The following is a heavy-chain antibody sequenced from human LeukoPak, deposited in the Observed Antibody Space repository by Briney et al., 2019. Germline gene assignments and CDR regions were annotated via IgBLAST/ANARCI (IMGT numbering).Heavy chain of an antibody. CDR1: GYTFTSYG. D-gene: IGHD3-10*01. Sequence: GALVTVSCKASGYTFTSYGISWVRQAPGQGLEWMGWISAYNGDTNYAQKLQGRVTMTTDTSTSTAYMELRSLRSDDTAVYYCARAPPKRHTMVRGGNDYWGQGTLVTVSS. J-gene: IGHJ4*02. CDR2: ISAYNGDT. CDR3: ARAPPKRHTMVRGGNDY. V-gene: IGHV1-18*01.